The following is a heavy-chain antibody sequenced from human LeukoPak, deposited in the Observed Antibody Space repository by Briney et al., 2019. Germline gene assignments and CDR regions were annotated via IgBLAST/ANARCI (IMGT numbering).Heavy chain of an antibody. J-gene: IGHJ6*02. Sequence: SVKVSCKASGGTFSSYAISWVRQAPGQGLEWMGGIISIFGTANYAQKFQGRVTITADESTSTAYMELSSLRSEDTAVYYCARERGDIVVVPAAMDVWGQGTTVTVSS. CDR3: ARERGDIVVVPAAMDV. V-gene: IGHV1-69*13. D-gene: IGHD2-2*01. CDR1: GGTFSSYA. CDR2: IISIFGTA.